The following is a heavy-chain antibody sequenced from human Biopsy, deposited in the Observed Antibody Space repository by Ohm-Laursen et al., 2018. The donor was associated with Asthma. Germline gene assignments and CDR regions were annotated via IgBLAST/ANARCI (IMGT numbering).Heavy chain of an antibody. D-gene: IGHD3-22*01. CDR1: GFAVSRDY. Sequence: SLRLSCVASGFAVSRDYMFWVRQAPGKDLEWVSVIYSGGTSHTADSVRGRFTISRDYSKNTLYLQMHSLRAEDTAVYYCARGDSSNWSHYYFDYWGQGTLVTVSS. CDR3: ARGDSSNWSHYYFDY. V-gene: IGHV3-53*01. J-gene: IGHJ4*02. CDR2: IYSGGTS.